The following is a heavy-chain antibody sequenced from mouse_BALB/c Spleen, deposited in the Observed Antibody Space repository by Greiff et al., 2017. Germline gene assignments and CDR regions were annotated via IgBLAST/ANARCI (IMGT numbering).Heavy chain of an antibody. CDR2: ILPGSGST. CDR1: GYTFSSYW. CDR3: ARSSYGNYGAMDY. J-gene: IGHJ4*01. V-gene: IGHV1-9*01. D-gene: IGHD2-1*01. Sequence: VQLQQSGAELMKPGASVKISCKATGYTFSSYWIEWVKQRPGHGLEWIGEILPGSGSTNYNEKFKGKATFTADTSSNTAYMQLSSLTSEDSAVYYCARSSYGNYGAMDYWGQGTSVTVSS.